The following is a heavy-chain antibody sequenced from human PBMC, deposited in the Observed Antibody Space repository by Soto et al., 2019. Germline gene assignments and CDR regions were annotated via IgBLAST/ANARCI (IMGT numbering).Heavy chain of an antibody. CDR3: ARWTYLYDSSNIRYGGFDT. CDR2: ISFSGRT. Sequence: QVQLQESGPGLVKPSQTLSLTCTVSGVSLNSGDYFWSWVRQLPGKGLEWIGYISFSGRTFYSPIMNSQTSISADPSQNHFSLTMTSVIAADTAVYFCARWTYLYDSSNIRYGGFDTWGQGTKVTVSS. CDR1: GVSLNSGDYF. J-gene: IGHJ3*02. D-gene: IGHD3-22*01. V-gene: IGHV4-31*01.